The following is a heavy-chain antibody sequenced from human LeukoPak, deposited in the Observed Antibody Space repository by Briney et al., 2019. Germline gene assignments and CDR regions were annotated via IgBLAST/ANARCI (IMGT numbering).Heavy chain of an antibody. CDR3: ARGYCSGGSCYSKYYYYGMDV. J-gene: IGHJ6*02. Sequence: SETLSLTCAVYGGSFSGYYWSRIRQPPGKGLEWIGEINHSGSTNYNPSLKSRVTISVDTSKNQFSLKLSSVTAADTAVYYCARGYCSGGSCYSKYYYYGMDVWGQGTTVTVSS. CDR1: GGSFSGYY. D-gene: IGHD2-15*01. V-gene: IGHV4-34*01. CDR2: INHSGST.